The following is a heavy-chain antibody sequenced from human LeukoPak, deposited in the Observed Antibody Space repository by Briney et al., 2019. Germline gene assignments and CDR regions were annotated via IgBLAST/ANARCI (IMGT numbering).Heavy chain of an antibody. CDR2: INHSGST. Sequence: PSETLSLTCAVYGGSFSGFHWNWIRQPPGKGLEWIGDINHSGSTHYNPSLTSRVTISVDPSKNQFSLKLSSVTAADTAVYYCARDGVYYYDSSGYSAAPGSAFDIWGQGTMVTVSS. J-gene: IGHJ3*02. CDR1: GGSFSGFH. CDR3: ARDGVYYYDSSGYSAAPGSAFDI. D-gene: IGHD3-22*01. V-gene: IGHV4-34*01.